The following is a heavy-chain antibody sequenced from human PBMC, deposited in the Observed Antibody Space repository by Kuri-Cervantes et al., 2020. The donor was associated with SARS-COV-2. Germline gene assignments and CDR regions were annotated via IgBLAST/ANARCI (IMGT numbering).Heavy chain of an antibody. V-gene: IGHV4-4*07. Sequence: SETLSLTCTVSGGSISSYYWSWTRQPAGKGLEWIGRIYTSGSTNYNPSLKSRVTMSVDTSKNQFSLKLSSVTAADTAVYYCARGTHYIPLIFGVVWGAFDIWGQGTMVTVSS. CDR2: IYTSGST. CDR3: ARGTHYIPLIFGVVWGAFDI. CDR1: GGSISSYY. J-gene: IGHJ3*02. D-gene: IGHD3-3*01.